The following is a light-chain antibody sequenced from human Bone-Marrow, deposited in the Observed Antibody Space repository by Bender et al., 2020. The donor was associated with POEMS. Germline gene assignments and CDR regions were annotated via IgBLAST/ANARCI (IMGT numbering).Light chain of an antibody. CDR1: SSNIGNHG. CDR2: YDD. V-gene: IGLV1-36*01. J-gene: IGLJ3*02. CDR3: SAWDDSLSGWV. Sequence: QSVVTQPPSLSDAPRQRVTISCSGSSSNIGNHGVNWYQQPPGEAPKLLIYYDDLLTPGVSDRFSASKSGTSASLAISELQSEDETLYYCSAWDDSLSGWVFGGVTKLTVL.